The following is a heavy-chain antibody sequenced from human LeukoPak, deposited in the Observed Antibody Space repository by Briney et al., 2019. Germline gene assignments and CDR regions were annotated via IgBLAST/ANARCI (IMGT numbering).Heavy chain of an antibody. CDR3: ASRHCSGGGCYFAGADPFDY. CDR1: GFTFSTYS. V-gene: IGHV3-53*01. D-gene: IGHD2-15*01. Sequence: GGSLRLSCAASGFTFSTYSMNWVRQAPGKGLEWVSVIYSGGNIYYIDSVKGRFTISRDTSKNTLYLQMNSLRAEDTAVYFCASRHCSGGGCYFAGADPFDYWGQGTLVTVFS. CDR2: IYSGGNI. J-gene: IGHJ4*02.